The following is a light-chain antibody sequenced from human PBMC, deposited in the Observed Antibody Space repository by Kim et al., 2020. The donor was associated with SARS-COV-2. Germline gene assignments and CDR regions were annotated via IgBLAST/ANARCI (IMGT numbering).Light chain of an antibody. Sequence: LSPGERVTLSGRASRFLPTNHLAWYRQKPGQSPRLLVYDASRRATGIPDRFSGGGSGTDFTLTISKLEPEDFAVYSCHQYDTVPFTFGQGTKLEI. CDR3: HQYDTVPFT. CDR2: DAS. CDR1: RFLPTNH. V-gene: IGKV3-20*01. J-gene: IGKJ2*01.